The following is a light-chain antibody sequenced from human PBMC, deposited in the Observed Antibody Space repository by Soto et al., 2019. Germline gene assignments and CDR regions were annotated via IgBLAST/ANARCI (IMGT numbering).Light chain of an antibody. CDR2: DAS. CDR1: QSVSSY. V-gene: IGKV3-11*01. CDR3: HQFGYSPRT. J-gene: IGKJ1*01. Sequence: EIVMTQSPATLSVSPGERATLSCGASQSVSSYLAWYQQKPGQAPRLLIYDASNRATGIPARFSGSGSGTDFTLAIRRLEPEDFAVYYCHQFGYSPRTFGQGTKVDI.